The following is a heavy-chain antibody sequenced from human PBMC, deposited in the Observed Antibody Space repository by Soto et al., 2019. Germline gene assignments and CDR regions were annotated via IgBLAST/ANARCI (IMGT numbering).Heavy chain of an antibody. CDR1: GVSFSSYG. CDR2: IWDDGSNK. CDR3: ARGLFSYSSSSANWFDP. J-gene: IGHJ5*02. D-gene: IGHD6-13*01. Sequence: GGSLRLCCAASGVSFSSYGMHWVRQAPGRGLEWVALIWDDGSNKDYADSVRGRFTISRDNSKNTLYLEMNSLRVDDTGVYYCARGLFSYSSSSANWFDPWGQGALVTVSS. V-gene: IGHV3-33*01.